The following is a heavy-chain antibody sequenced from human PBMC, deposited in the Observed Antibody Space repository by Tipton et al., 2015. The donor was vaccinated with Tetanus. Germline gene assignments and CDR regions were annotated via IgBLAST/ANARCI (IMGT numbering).Heavy chain of an antibody. J-gene: IGHJ6*02. V-gene: IGHV3-73*01. D-gene: IGHD3-10*01. CDR2: IRSKANSYAT. Sequence: SLRLSCAASGFTFGGSAMHWVRQASGKGLEWVGRIRSKANSYATAYAASVKGRFTISRDDSKNTAYLQMNSLKTEDTAVYYCTRHTITMVRGVKAGGMDVWGQGTTVTVSS. CDR1: GFTFGGSA. CDR3: TRHTITMVRGVKAGGMDV.